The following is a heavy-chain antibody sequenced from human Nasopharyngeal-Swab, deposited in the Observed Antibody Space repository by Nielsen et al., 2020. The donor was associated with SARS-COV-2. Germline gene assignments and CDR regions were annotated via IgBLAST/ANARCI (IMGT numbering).Heavy chain of an antibody. CDR3: ASGRDYSQRDFDY. J-gene: IGHJ4*02. V-gene: IGHV3-9*01. Sequence: WIRQPPGKGLEWVSGISWNSGSIGYADSVKGRFTISRDNAKNTLYLQMNSLRAEDTAVYYCASGRDYSQRDFDYWGQGTLVTVSS. CDR2: ISWNSGSI. D-gene: IGHD4-11*01.